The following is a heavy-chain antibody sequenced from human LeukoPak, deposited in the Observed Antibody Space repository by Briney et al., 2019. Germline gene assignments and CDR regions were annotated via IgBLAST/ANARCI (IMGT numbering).Heavy chain of an antibody. V-gene: IGHV3-30*03. D-gene: IGHD2/OR15-2a*01. CDR3: ARNKAITAFFGIDV. J-gene: IGHJ6*02. Sequence: GGSLRLSCAASGFTFSSYGMHWVRQAPGKGLEWVAVIAYGGTNTHHADSLKGRFTISRDSSRDTLYLQINSLRPEDTALYYCARNKAITAFFGIDVWGQGTTIIVSS. CDR2: IAYGGTNT. CDR1: GFTFSSYG.